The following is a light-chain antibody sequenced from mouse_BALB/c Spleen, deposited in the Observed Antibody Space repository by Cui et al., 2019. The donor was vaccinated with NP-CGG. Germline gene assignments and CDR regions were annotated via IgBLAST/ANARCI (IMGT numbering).Light chain of an antibody. J-gene: IGLJ1*01. Sequence: QAVVTQEPALTTSPGETVTLTGRSRTGAVTTSNYANWVQEKPDHVFTGLIGGTNNRAPGVPARFSGSLIGDKAALTITGAQTEDEAIYFCALWYSNHWVFGGGTKLTVL. V-gene: IGLV1*01. CDR3: ALWYSNHWV. CDR1: TGAVTTSNY. CDR2: GTN.